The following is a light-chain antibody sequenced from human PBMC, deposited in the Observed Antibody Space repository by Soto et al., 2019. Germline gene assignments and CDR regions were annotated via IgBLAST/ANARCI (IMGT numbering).Light chain of an antibody. CDR3: QQYNSYCT. CDR2: KAS. V-gene: IGKV1-5*03. J-gene: IGKJ2*02. CDR1: QSISSW. Sequence: DIQMSQSPSTLSASVGDRVTITCRASQSISSWLAWYQQKPGKAPKLLIYKASSLESGVPSRFSGSGSGTEFVLTISGRQPDDFATYYCQQYNSYCTFGQGTKLEIK.